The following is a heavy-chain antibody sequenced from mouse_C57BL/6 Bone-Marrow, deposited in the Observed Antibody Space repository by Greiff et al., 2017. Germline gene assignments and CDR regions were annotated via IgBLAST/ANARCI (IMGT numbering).Heavy chain of an antibody. Sequence: VQLQQSGAELAKPGASVKLSCKASGYTFPSYWMHWVKQRPGQGLEWIGYINPSSGYTKYNQKFKDKATLTADKSSSTAYMQLSSLTYDDSAVYYCASDYYGSSPDYWGQGTTLTVSS. CDR2: INPSSGYT. J-gene: IGHJ2*01. CDR1: GYTFPSYW. D-gene: IGHD1-1*01. V-gene: IGHV1-7*01. CDR3: ASDYYGSSPDY.